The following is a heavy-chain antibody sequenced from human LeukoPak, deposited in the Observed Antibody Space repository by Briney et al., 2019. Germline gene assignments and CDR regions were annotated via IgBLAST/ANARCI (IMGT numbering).Heavy chain of an antibody. D-gene: IGHD3-10*01. V-gene: IGHV1-3*01. Sequence: ASVKVSCKASGYTFTSYAMHWVRQAPGQRLEWMGWINAGNGNAKYSQKFQGRVTITRDTSASTANMELSSLRSEDTAVYYCARSITMVRGVIITLDYWGQGTLVTVSS. CDR1: GYTFTSYA. J-gene: IGHJ4*02. CDR3: ARSITMVRGVIITLDY. CDR2: INAGNGNA.